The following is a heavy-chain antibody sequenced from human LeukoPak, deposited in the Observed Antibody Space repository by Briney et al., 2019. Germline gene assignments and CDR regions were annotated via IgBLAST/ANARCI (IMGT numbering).Heavy chain of an antibody. D-gene: IGHD4-17*01. V-gene: IGHV3-23*01. CDR1: GFTFNTYA. Sequence: PGGTLRLSCAASGFTFNTYAVNWVRQAPGKGLEWGSALSTNGGRTYYADSVKGRFTISRDNSKNTLYLQMNGLRGEDTAVYYCAKGRNGDNVAEAADIWGQGTMVTVSS. J-gene: IGHJ3*02. CDR2: LSTNGGRT. CDR3: AKGRNGDNVAEAADI.